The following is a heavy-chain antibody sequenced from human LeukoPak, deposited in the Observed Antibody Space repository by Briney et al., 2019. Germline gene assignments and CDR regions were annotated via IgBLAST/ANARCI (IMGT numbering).Heavy chain of an antibody. Sequence: GGSLRLSCAASQLTFSSYEMNWVRQAPGKGLEWISYISSSGSTIYYADSVKGRFTISRDNAKNSLYLQMNSLRAEDTAVYYCATGNDFWSGYFFHYWGQGTLVTVSS. CDR2: ISSSGSTI. J-gene: IGHJ4*02. D-gene: IGHD3-3*01. CDR1: QLTFSSYE. CDR3: ATGNDFWSGYFFHY. V-gene: IGHV3-48*03.